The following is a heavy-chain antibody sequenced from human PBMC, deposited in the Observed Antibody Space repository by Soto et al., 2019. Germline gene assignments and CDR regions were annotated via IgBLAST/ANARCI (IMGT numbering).Heavy chain of an antibody. CDR2: IYHSGST. CDR3: ARRLYYDSSGFEGGGMDV. CDR1: GGSISSSNW. D-gene: IGHD3-22*01. J-gene: IGHJ6*02. Sequence: SETLSLTCAVPGGSISSSNWWSWVRQPPGKGLEWIGEIYHSGSTNYNPSLKSRVTISVDKSKNQFSLKLSSVTAADTAVYYCARRLYYDSSGFEGGGMDVWGQGTTVTVSS. V-gene: IGHV4-4*02.